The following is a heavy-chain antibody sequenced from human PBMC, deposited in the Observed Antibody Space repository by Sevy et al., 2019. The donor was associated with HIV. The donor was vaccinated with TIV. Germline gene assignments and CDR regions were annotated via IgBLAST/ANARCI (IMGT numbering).Heavy chain of an antibody. V-gene: IGHV1-2*02. CDR3: AGDLAVEQGWRAFDP. CDR2: ISPNSGGT. D-gene: IGHD6-19*01. J-gene: IGHJ5*02. CDR1: GYTFTSYY. Sequence: ASVKVSCKASGYTFTSYYMHWVRQAPGQGLEWMGWISPNSGGTNYAQKFQGRVTMTTATYISTAYMELSRLRSDDTAVYYFAGDLAVEQGWRAFDPWGQGTLVTVSS.